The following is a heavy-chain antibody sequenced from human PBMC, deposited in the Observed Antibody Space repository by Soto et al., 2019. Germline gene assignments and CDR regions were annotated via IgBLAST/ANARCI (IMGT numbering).Heavy chain of an antibody. J-gene: IGHJ1*01. V-gene: IGHV4-30-4*01. CDR1: GGSISSGDYY. CDR2: IYYSGST. D-gene: IGHD2-21*01. CDR3: ASELRGPKYFQH. Sequence: KTSETLSLTCTVSGGSISSGDYYWSWIRQPPGKGLEWIGYIYYSGSTYYNPSLKSRVTISVDTSKNQFSLKLSSVTAADTAVYYCASELRGPKYFQHWGQGTLVTVSS.